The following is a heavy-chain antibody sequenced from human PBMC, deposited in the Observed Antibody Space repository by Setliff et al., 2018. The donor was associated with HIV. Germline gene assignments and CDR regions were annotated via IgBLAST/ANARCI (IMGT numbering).Heavy chain of an antibody. CDR1: GGSFSGYY. J-gene: IGHJ5*02. V-gene: IGHV4-59*01. D-gene: IGHD3-16*01. CDR2: IYYSGST. Sequence: SETLSLTCAVYGGSFSGYYWSWIRQPPGKGLEWIGYIYYSGSTNYNPSLKSRVTISVDTSKNQFSLKLSSVTAADTAVYYCARKGNVGGWFDPWGQGTLVTVSS. CDR3: ARKGNVGGWFDP.